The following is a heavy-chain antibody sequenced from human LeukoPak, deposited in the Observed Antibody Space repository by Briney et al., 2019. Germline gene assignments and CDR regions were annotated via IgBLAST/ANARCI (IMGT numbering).Heavy chain of an antibody. Sequence: GGSLRLSCAASGFTFSSYSMNWVRQAPGKGLEWVSYITSSGSTIYYADSVKGRFTISRDNAKNSLYPQMNSLRAEDTAVYYCAGFHDVAYWGQGTLVTVSS. D-gene: IGHD3-10*02. V-gene: IGHV3-48*01. CDR1: GFTFSSYS. CDR2: ITSSGSTI. CDR3: AGFHDVAY. J-gene: IGHJ4*02.